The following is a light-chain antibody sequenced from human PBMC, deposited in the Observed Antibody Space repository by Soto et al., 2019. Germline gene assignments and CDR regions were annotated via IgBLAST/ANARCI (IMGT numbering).Light chain of an antibody. J-gene: IGKJ4*01. CDR3: QQYGSSPRLT. Sequence: EIVMTQSPATLSVSPGERATLSCRASQSVSSSLAWYQQKPGQAPRLLIYDASTRATGIPARFSGSGSGTEFTLTISRLEPEDFAVYYCQQYGSSPRLTFGGGTKVEIK. CDR1: QSVSSS. V-gene: IGKV3-15*01. CDR2: DAS.